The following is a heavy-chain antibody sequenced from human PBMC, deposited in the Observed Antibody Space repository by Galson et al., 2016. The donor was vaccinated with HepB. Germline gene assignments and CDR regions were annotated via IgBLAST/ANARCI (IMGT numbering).Heavy chain of an antibody. CDR3: ARTLYDYVWGSYRYPQDY. CDR1: GFTFSSYA. J-gene: IGHJ4*02. D-gene: IGHD3-16*02. Sequence: SLRLSCAASGFTFSSYAMHWVRQAPGKGLEWVAVISYDGSNKYYADSVKGRFTISRDNSKNTLYLQMNSLRTGDTAVYCRARTLYDYVWGSYRYPQDYWGQGTLVTVSS. V-gene: IGHV3-30-3*01. CDR2: ISYDGSNK.